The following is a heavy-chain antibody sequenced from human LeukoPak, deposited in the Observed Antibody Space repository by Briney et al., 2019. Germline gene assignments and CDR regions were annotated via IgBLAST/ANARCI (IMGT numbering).Heavy chain of an antibody. D-gene: IGHD2-15*01. V-gene: IGHV4-34*01. CDR2: INHSGST. CDR3: ARGKVVGAATLKWFDP. CDR1: GGSFSGYY. J-gene: IGHJ5*02. Sequence: SETLSLTCAVYGGSFSGYYWSWIRQPPGKGLEWIGEINHSGSTNYNPSLKSRVTISVDTSKNQFSLKLSSVTAADTAVYYCARGKVVGAATLKWFDPWGQGTLVTVSS.